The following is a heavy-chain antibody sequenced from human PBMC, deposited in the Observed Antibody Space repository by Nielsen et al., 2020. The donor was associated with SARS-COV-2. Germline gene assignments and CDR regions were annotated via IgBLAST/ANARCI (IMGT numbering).Heavy chain of an antibody. Sequence: GGSLRLSCAASGFTLSTCGVNWVRQAPGQGLEWLSHIDSSGHAVLYADSVKGRFTISRDDARNSVFLQMSSLRVEDTAIYFCARDLFNYGDFYAFDVWGQGTIVAVSS. D-gene: IGHD4-17*01. CDR1: GFTLSTCG. J-gene: IGHJ3*01. CDR2: IDSSGHAV. CDR3: ARDLFNYGDFYAFDV. V-gene: IGHV3-48*03.